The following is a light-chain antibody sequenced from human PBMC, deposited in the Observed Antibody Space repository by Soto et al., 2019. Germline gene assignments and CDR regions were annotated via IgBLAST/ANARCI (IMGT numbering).Light chain of an antibody. J-gene: IGKJ1*01. V-gene: IGKV1-9*01. CDR1: QDISSY. CDR3: QQLRTYPRT. CDR2: SAS. Sequence: DIPLTQSPSFLSASVGDRVTITCRASQDISSYLAWFQKKPGTAPNLLIYSASTLQTGVPSRFSGSGSGIVFTLTISSLQPEDFATYYCQQLRTYPRTFGQGTKVEIK.